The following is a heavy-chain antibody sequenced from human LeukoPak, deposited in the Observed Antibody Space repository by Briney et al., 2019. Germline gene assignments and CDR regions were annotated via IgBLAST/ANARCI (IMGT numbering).Heavy chain of an antibody. Sequence: PGGSLRLSCAASGFTFSSYAMSWVRQAPGKGLEWVSAISGSGGSTYYADSVRGRFTISRDNSKNTLYLQMNSLRAEDTAVYYCAREIGYYDSSGYPYFDYWGQGTLVTVSS. V-gene: IGHV3-23*01. J-gene: IGHJ4*02. CDR1: GFTFSSYA. D-gene: IGHD3-22*01. CDR2: ISGSGGST. CDR3: AREIGYYDSSGYPYFDY.